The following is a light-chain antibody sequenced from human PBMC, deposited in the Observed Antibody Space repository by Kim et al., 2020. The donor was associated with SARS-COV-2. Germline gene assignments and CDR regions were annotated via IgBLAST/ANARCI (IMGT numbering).Light chain of an antibody. V-gene: IGLV7-46*01. CDR1: TGASTSDHY. CDR3: LLSNNGAWV. J-gene: IGLJ3*02. Sequence: PGGSVTLSCASSTGASTSDHYPFWFQQKPGQAPRTLISDASNKHSWTPARFSGSLLGGKAPLPLSGAQPEDEADYYCLLSNNGAWVFGGGTQLTVL. CDR2: DAS.